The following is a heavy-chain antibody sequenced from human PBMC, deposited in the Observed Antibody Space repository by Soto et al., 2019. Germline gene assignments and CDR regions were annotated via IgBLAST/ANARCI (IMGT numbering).Heavy chain of an antibody. Sequence: QVQLQQWGAGLLKPSETLSLTCAVYGGSFSGYYWSWIRQPPGKGLEWIGEINHSGSTNYNPSLKSRVTISVDTSKNQFSLKLSSVTAADTAVYYCASPSIAAAGTTGFDYWGQGTLVTVSS. CDR3: ASPSIAAAGTTGFDY. J-gene: IGHJ4*02. V-gene: IGHV4-34*01. CDR1: GGSFSGYY. D-gene: IGHD6-13*01. CDR2: INHSGST.